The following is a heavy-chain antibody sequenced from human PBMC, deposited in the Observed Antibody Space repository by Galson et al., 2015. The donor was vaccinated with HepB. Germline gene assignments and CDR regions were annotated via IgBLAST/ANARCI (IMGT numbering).Heavy chain of an antibody. CDR2: ISSSSRTI. D-gene: IGHD2-8*01. Sequence: SLRLSCAASGFTFSDYNMNWIRQAPGKGLEWVSYISSSSRTIYYADSMKGRFTISRDNAKNSLYLQMNSLRAEDTAMYYCARDRPFCTDGVCYDRFDYWGQGTLVTVPS. V-gene: IGHV3-48*04. CDR3: ARDRPFCTDGVCYDRFDY. J-gene: IGHJ4*02. CDR1: GFTFSDYN.